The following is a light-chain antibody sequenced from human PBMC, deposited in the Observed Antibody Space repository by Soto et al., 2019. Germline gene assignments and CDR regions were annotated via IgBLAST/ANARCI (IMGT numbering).Light chain of an antibody. Sequence: DIVMTQTPLSSPVTLGQPASISCRSSQSRVHSDGNTYLSCLQQRPVHPPTPLIYKITTRFSGVPDRFSGSGAGTDFTLKISRVEDEDVGVYYWMQATQFPHTFGQGTKLEIK. V-gene: IGKV2-24*01. CDR1: QSRVHSDGNTY. J-gene: IGKJ2*01. CDR2: KIT. CDR3: MQATQFPHT.